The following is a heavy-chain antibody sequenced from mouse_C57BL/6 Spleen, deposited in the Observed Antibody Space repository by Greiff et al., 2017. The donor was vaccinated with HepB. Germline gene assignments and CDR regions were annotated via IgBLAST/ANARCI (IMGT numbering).Heavy chain of an antibody. V-gene: IGHV1-15*01. Sequence: VKLMESGAELVRPGASVTLSCKASGYTFTDYEMHWVKQTPVHGLEWIGAIDPETGGTAYNQKFKGKAILTADKSSSTAYMELRSLTSEDSAVYYCTREGLRHAWFAYWGQGTLVTVSA. J-gene: IGHJ3*01. CDR1: GYTFTDYE. D-gene: IGHD2-4*01. CDR3: TREGLRHAWFAY. CDR2: IDPETGGT.